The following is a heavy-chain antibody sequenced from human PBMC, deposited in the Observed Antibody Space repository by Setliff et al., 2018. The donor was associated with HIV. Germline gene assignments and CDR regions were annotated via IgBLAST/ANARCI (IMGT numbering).Heavy chain of an antibody. D-gene: IGHD2-2*01. CDR1: GGSISSYY. CDR3: ARGRRSTSSYYYYYYMDV. J-gene: IGHJ6*03. CDR2: IYYSGST. Sequence: SETLSLTCTVSGGSISSYYWSWIRQPPGKGLEWIGYIYYSGSTNYNPSLKSRVTISVDTSKNQFSLKLSSVTAADTAVYYCARGRRSTSSYYYYYYMDVWGKGATVTVSS. V-gene: IGHV4-59*01.